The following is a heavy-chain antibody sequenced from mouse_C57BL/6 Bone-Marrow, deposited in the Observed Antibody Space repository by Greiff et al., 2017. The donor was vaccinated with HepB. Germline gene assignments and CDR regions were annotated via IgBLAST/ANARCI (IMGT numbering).Heavy chain of an antibody. Sequence: QVHVKQPGAELVKPGASVKLSCKASGYTFTSYWMHWVKQRPGQGLEWIGMIQPNSGSTNYNEKFKSKATLTVDKSSSPAYMQLSSLTAEDSAVYYCARYGGMVTTKGAWFAYWGQGTLVTVSA. CDR3: ARYGGMVTTKGAWFAY. J-gene: IGHJ3*01. D-gene: IGHD2-2*01. CDR2: IQPNSGST. CDR1: GYTFTSYW. V-gene: IGHV1-64*01.